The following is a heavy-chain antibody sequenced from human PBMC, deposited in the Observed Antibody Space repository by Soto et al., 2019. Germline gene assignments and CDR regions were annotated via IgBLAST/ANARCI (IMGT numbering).Heavy chain of an antibody. CDR3: ARGLRDGYPPLGY. J-gene: IGHJ4*02. CDR2: INAGKGKT. D-gene: IGHD5-12*01. Sequence: ASLKVSCKASGYIFTGYGRDWVSQAPGQRLEWMGWINAGKGKTEYSQRFQGRVTITRDTSATTAYMELSSLRSEDTAVYYCARGLRDGYPPLGYWGQGTLVTVSS. CDR1: GYIFTGYG. V-gene: IGHV1-3*01.